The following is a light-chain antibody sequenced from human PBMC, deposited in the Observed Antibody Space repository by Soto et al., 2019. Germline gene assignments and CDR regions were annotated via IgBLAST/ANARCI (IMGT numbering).Light chain of an antibody. CDR2: EVT. J-gene: IGLJ1*01. CDR3: SSYTTGSTLPWV. V-gene: IGLV2-14*01. CDR1: SSDIGDYNY. Sequence: QSVLTQPASVSGSPGQSITISCTGASSDIGDYNYVSWYQQHPGKAPKLIISEVTNRPSGVSNRFSGSKSGNTASLTISGLQAEDEADYYCSSYTTGSTLPWVFGTGTKVTVL.